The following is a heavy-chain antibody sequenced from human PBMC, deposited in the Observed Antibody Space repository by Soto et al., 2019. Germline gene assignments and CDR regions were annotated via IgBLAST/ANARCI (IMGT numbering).Heavy chain of an antibody. D-gene: IGHD6-13*01. J-gene: IGHJ5*02. CDR1: GYTFTSYA. V-gene: IGHV1-3*01. Sequence: ASVKVSCKDSGYTFTSYAMHWVRQAPGQRLEWMGWVNADNGNTKYAQKFQGRVTITTDTSTSTAYMELRSLRSDDTAVYYCARAEGSSWFFWFDPWGQGTLVTVS. CDR3: ARAEGSSWFFWFDP. CDR2: VNADNGNT.